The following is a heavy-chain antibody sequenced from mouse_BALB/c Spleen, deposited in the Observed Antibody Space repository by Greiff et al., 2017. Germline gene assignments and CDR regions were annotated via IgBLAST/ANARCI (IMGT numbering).Heavy chain of an antibody. J-gene: IGHJ2*01. CDR2: IYPGSGNT. Sequence: QVHVKQSGAELARPGASVKLSCKASGYTFTDYYINWVKQRTGQGLEWIGEIYPGSGNTYYNEKFKGKATLTADKSSSTAYMQLSSLTSEDSAVYFCARGRYGYFDYWGQGTTLTVSS. CDR3: ARGRYGYFDY. CDR1: GYTFTDYY. V-gene: IGHV1-77*01. D-gene: IGHD2-10*02.